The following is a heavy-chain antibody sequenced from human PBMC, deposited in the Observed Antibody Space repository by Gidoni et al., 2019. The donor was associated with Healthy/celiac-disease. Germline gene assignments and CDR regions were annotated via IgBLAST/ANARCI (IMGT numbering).Heavy chain of an antibody. V-gene: IGHV4-39*01. CDR1: GGSISSSSYY. J-gene: IGHJ6*03. D-gene: IGHD2-15*01. CDR3: ARREGYCSGGSCYSQSYYMDV. Sequence: QLPLQESGPGLVKPSETLSLTCTVSGGSISSSSYYWGWIRQPPGKGLEWIGSIYYSGSTYYNPSLKSRVTISVDTSKNQFSLKLSSVTAADTAVYYCARREGYCSGGSCYSQSYYMDVWGKGTTVTVSS. CDR2: IYYSGST.